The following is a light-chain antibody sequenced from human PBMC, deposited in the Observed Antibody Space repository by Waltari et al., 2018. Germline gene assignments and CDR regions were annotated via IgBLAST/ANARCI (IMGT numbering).Light chain of an antibody. J-gene: IGKJ1*01. Sequence: EIVMTQSPGTLTLSPGERATLSCRASQRVGSNYLAWNQRKPGQAPRLLVYGASNRATGIPDRFSGSGSGTDFTLTISRLEPEDFAVYYCHQYATSPLTFGQGTKVEI. CDR3: HQYATSPLT. CDR2: GAS. V-gene: IGKV3-20*01. CDR1: QRVGSNY.